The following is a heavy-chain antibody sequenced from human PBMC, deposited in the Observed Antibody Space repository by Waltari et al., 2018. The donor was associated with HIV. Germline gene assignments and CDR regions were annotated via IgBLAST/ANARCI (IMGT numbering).Heavy chain of an antibody. CDR3: ARDFGDSSRGDAFDI. D-gene: IGHD3-22*01. V-gene: IGHV4-59*01. CDR1: GSSIRSYY. J-gene: IGHJ3*02. CDR2: IYYSGST. Sequence: QVQLQESGPGLVKPSETLSLTCTVPGSSIRSYYWSWIRQPPGKGMEWIGYIYYSGSTNYNPSLKSRVTISVDTSKNQFSLKLSSVTAADTAVYYCARDFGDSSRGDAFDIWGQGTMVTVSS.